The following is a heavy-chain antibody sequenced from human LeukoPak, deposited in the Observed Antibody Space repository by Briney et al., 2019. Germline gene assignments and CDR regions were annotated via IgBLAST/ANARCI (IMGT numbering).Heavy chain of an antibody. D-gene: IGHD2-15*01. Sequence: WASVKVSCKASGGTFSSYAISWVRQAPGQGLEWMGGIIPIFGTANYAQKFQGRVTITADESTSTAYMELSSLRSEDTAVYYCARERYCSGGSCLNFDYWGQGTLVTVSS. CDR3: ARERYCSGGSCLNFDY. J-gene: IGHJ4*02. CDR1: GGTFSSYA. CDR2: IIPIFGTA. V-gene: IGHV1-69*13.